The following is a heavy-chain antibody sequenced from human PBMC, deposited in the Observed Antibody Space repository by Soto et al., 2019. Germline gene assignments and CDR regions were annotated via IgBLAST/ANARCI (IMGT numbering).Heavy chain of an antibody. J-gene: IGHJ5*02. CDR3: ARDDAGDVWFDP. CDR1: GGSINTYY. V-gene: IGHV4-59*01. CDR2: IYYSGST. Sequence: SETLSLTCTVSGGSINTYYWSWIRQPPGKGLEWIGYIYYSGSTNYNPSLKSRVTMSVDTSKNQFSLNLRSVTAADTAVYYCARDDAGDVWFDPWGQGTLVTVSS. D-gene: IGHD3-10*01.